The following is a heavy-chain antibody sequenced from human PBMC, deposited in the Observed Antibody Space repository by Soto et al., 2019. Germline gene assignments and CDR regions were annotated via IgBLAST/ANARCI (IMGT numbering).Heavy chain of an antibody. V-gene: IGHV3-7*01. CDR1: GFTFSSYW. Sequence: GGSLRLSCAASGFTFSSYWMSWVRQAPGKGLEWVANIKQDGSEKYYVDSVKGRFTISRDNAKNSLYLQMNSLRAEDTAVYYCASSILRFLEWLPSALDVWGKGTMVTVSS. CDR2: IKQDGSEK. D-gene: IGHD3-3*01. CDR3: ASSILRFLEWLPSALDV. J-gene: IGHJ6*04.